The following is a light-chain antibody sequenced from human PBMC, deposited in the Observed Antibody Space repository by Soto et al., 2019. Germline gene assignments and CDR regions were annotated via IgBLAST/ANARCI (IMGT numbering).Light chain of an antibody. Sequence: AIQMTQSPSSLSASVGDRVTITCRASQGIGNDLGWYQQKPGKAPKLLVYTTSNLQSGVPSRFSGSGSGTDFTLTISSLQPEDFATYYCQQYNSYSEYTFGQGTKLEIK. CDR2: TTS. J-gene: IGKJ2*01. V-gene: IGKV1-6*01. CDR1: QGIGND. CDR3: QQYNSYSEYT.